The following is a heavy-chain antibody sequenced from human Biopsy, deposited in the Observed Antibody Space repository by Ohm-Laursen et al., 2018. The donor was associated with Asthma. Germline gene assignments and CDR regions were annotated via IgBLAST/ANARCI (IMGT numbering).Heavy chain of an antibody. CDR2: IDWEEDK. Sequence: TQTLTLTGSFSGFSLSSSGANVNWIRQPPGKALEWLARIDWEEDKFYSTSLRTRRTISKGSSEDQVVLTMTNMGPVDTATYYCTRHNDYWGPGILVTVSS. V-gene: IGHV2-70*04. J-gene: IGHJ4*02. CDR3: TRHNDY. D-gene: IGHD1-14*01. CDR1: GFSLSSSGAN.